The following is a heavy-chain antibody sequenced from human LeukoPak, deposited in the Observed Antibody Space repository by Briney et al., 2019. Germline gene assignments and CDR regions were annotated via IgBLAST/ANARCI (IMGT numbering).Heavy chain of an antibody. CDR3: ARGSRLGIAVAGDAFDI. Sequence: ASVKVSCKASGYTFTGYYMHWVRQAPGQGLELMGWINPNSGGTNYAQKFQGRVTMTRDTSISTAYMELSRLRSDDTAVYYCARGSRLGIAVAGDAFDIWGQGTMVTVSS. D-gene: IGHD6-19*01. CDR1: GYTFTGYY. V-gene: IGHV1-2*02. CDR2: INPNSGGT. J-gene: IGHJ3*02.